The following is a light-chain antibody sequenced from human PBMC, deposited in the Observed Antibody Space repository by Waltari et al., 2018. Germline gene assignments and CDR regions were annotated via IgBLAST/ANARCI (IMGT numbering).Light chain of an antibody. CDR1: SRDIDN. Sequence: QSALTQPASVSGSPGQSITISYTGTSRDIDNVSWYQQHPGKAPKLIIYDVSIRPSGVSNRFSGSKSGNTASLTISGLQPEDEADYYCSSYTSSSTLVFGGGAKLTVL. J-gene: IGLJ2*01. CDR3: SSYTSSSTLV. V-gene: IGLV2-14*03. CDR2: DVS.